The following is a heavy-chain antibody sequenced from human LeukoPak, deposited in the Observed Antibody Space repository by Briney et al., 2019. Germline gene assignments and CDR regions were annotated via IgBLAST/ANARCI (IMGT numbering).Heavy chain of an antibody. CDR1: GGFISIYY. J-gene: IGHJ4*02. CDR3: ARGNYGSGSYYVVQFDY. Sequence: SETLSLSCPVSGGFISIYYWSWFRQPPGKRLEWIGYIDYSGNTNYNPSLKSRLTMSIDTSKNQFSLKLNSVTAADTAVYFCARGNYGSGSYYVVQFDYWGQGVLVSVSS. CDR2: IDYSGNT. V-gene: IGHV4-59*01. D-gene: IGHD3-10*01.